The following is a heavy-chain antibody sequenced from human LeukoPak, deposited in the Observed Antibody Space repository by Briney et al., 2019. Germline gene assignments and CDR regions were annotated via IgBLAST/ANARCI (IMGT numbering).Heavy chain of an antibody. CDR3: ARFVIVGLFDY. Sequence: GGSLRLSCAASGFTFDDYAMHWVRQAPGKGLEWVSGISWNSGTMAYADSVKGRFTISRDNSKNTLYLQMNSLRAEDTAVYYCARFVIVGLFDYWGQGTLVTVSS. V-gene: IGHV3-9*01. CDR1: GFTFDDYA. J-gene: IGHJ4*02. CDR2: ISWNSGTM. D-gene: IGHD1-26*01.